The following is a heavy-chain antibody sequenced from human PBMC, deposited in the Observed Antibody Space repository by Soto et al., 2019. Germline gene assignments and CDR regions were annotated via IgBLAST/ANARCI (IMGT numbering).Heavy chain of an antibody. CDR1: GYTFTTYY. CDR3: ARVPYDTTGYYAF. CDR2: IDPTHGST. V-gene: IGHV1-46*01. Sequence: ASVKVSCKAAGYTFTTYYMHWVRQAPGQGLEWMGVIDPTHGSTTYAQKFQGRVTMTSDTSTNTVYMELSSLKSEDTAVYYCARVPYDTTGYYAFWGQGTLVTVSS. D-gene: IGHD3-22*01. J-gene: IGHJ4*02.